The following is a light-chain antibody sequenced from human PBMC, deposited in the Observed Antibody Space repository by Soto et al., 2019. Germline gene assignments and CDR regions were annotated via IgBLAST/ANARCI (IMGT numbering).Light chain of an antibody. V-gene: IGLV2-14*01. Sequence: QSALTQPASVSGSPGQSITISCTGATSDIGNYNYVSRFQHHPGKAPKLLIYEVTTRPSGISNRFSGSKSGNTASLTISGLQSEDEADYFCASYPSTTTLFVFGTGTKVTVL. J-gene: IGLJ1*01. CDR2: EVT. CDR1: TSDIGNYNY. CDR3: ASYPSTTTLFV.